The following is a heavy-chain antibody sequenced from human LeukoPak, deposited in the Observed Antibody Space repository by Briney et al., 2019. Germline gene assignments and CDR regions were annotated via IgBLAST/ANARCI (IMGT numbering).Heavy chain of an antibody. CDR1: GGSISSADYS. D-gene: IGHD3-3*02. J-gene: IGHJ4*02. CDR3: ARGLARFYGAASDY. V-gene: IGHV4-30-4*01. CDR2: IYYSGSA. Sequence: SETLSLTCTVSGGSISSADYSWSWIRQPPGKGLEWIGYIYYSGSAYYNPSLKSRLTISVDTSKNQFSLKLSSVTAADTAVYYCARGLARFYGAASDYWGQGTLVTVSS.